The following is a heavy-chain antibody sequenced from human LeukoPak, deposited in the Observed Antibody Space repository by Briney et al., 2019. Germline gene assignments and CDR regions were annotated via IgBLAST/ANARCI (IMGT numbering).Heavy chain of an antibody. J-gene: IGHJ4*02. CDR2: ISWNSGSI. V-gene: IGHV3-9*01. D-gene: IGHD6-13*01. CDR1: GFTFDDYV. CDR3: VKDKGSSFDY. Sequence: GGSLRLSCAASGFTFDDYVMHWVRQAPGKGLEWVSGISWNSGSIGYADSVKGRFTISRDNAKNSLYPQMNSLRAEDTALYYCVKDKGSSFDYWGQGTLVTVSS.